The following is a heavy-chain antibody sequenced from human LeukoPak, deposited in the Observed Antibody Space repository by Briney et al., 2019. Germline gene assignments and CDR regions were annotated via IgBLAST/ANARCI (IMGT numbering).Heavy chain of an antibody. V-gene: IGHV3-30*19. CDR1: EFTLNTFD. Sequence: GRPLRLSCAASEFTLNTFDMHWVRQAPGKGLEWVAVISYDGSNKYYADSVKGRFTISRDNSKNTLYLQMNSLRAEDTAVYYCARDREAFDIWGQGTMVTVSS. CDR2: ISYDGSNK. CDR3: ARDREAFDI. J-gene: IGHJ3*02.